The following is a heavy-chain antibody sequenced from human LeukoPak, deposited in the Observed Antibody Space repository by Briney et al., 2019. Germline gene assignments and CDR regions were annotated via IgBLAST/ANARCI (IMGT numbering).Heavy chain of an antibody. CDR2: IYYSGST. CDR3: ARLEKRYYFDY. V-gene: IGHV4-30-2*03. Sequence: SETLSLTCAVSGGSISSGGYSWSWIRQPPRKGLEWIGSIYYSGSTYYNPSLKSRVTISVDTSKNQFSLKLSSVTAADTAVYYCARLEKRYYFDYWGQGTLVTVTS. J-gene: IGHJ4*02. D-gene: IGHD4-17*01. CDR1: GGSISSGGYS.